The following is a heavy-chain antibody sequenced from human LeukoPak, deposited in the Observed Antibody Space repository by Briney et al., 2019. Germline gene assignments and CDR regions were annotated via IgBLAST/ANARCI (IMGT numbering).Heavy chain of an antibody. CDR2: IYSGGST. CDR1: GFTVSSNY. V-gene: IGHV3-66*01. CDR3: AKVLRTVTTGVVDY. Sequence: PGGSLRLSCAASGFTVSSNYMSWVRQAPGKGLEWVSVIYSGGSTYYADSVKGRFTISRDNSKNTLYLQMNSLRAEDTAVYYCAKVLRTVTTGVVDYWGQGTLVTVSS. J-gene: IGHJ4*02. D-gene: IGHD4-11*01.